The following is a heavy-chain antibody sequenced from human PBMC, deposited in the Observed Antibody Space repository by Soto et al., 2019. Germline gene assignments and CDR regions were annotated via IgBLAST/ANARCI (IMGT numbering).Heavy chain of an antibody. J-gene: IGHJ4*02. Sequence: QLQLQESGPGLVKPSETLSLTCTVSGGSISSSSYYWGWIRQPPGKGLEWIGSIYYSGSTYYNPSLKSRVPLSVDTSKNPFSLKLSSVTAADPAVYYRASHGNQPGWDPDYFGYWGPGTLVTVSS. CDR2: IYYSGST. V-gene: IGHV4-39*01. CDR3: ASHGNQPGWDPDYFGY. CDR1: GGSISSSSYY. D-gene: IGHD6-19*01.